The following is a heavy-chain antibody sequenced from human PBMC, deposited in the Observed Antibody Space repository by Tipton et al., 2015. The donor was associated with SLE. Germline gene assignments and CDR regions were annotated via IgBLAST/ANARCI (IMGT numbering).Heavy chain of an antibody. CDR1: GYTLSRYA. CDR2: INTSTGKP. CDR3: ATVGDTGLQHSDN. Sequence: QLVQSGSELKKPGASVKVSCKASGYTLSRYAMNWVRQAPGQGLEWMGWINTSTGKPTYAQGFTGRFVFSLDTPANTAYLQISSLEADDTAMYYCATVGDTGLQHSDNWGQGTLVTVSA. V-gene: IGHV7-4-1*02. D-gene: IGHD1-26*01. J-gene: IGHJ4*02.